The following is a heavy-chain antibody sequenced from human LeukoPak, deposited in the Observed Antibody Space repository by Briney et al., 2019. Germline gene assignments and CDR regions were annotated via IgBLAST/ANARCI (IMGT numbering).Heavy chain of an antibody. CDR1: GYTFTSYY. CDR3: ARQQGLQNLNFDY. CDR2: INSIGGTT. Sequence: ASVNVYCTSSGYTFTSYYIHWMRQAPEQGPKWMEIINSIGGTTDYAQKFQGRVTMTRDTSTSTVYMELSSLTSDDTAVYYCARQQGLQNLNFDYWGQGTLVTVSS. D-gene: IGHD4-11*01. J-gene: IGHJ4*02. V-gene: IGHV1-46*01.